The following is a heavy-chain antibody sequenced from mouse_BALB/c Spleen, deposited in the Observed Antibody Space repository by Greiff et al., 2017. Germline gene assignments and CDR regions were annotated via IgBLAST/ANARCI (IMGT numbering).Heavy chain of an antibody. D-gene: IGHD1-1*01. CDR2: ISSGGST. V-gene: IGHV5-6-5*01. J-gene: IGHJ4*01. Sequence: EVNVVESGGGLVKPGGSLKLSCAASGFTFSSYAMSWVRQTPEKRLEWVASISSGGSTYYPDSVKGRFTISRDNARNILYLQMSSLRSEDTAMYYCARGYYGSSYAMDYWGQGTSVTVSS. CDR3: ARGYYGSSYAMDY. CDR1: GFTFSSYA.